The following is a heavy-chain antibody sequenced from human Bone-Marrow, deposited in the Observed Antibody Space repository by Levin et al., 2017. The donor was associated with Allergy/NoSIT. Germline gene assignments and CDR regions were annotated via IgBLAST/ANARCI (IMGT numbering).Heavy chain of an antibody. CDR2: MNPYSGGT. CDR1: GYTFIDYQ. CDR3: ARDVNNDRSGSIPDY. J-gene: IGHJ4*02. V-gene: IGHV1-2*02. D-gene: IGHD3-22*01. Sequence: ASVKVSCKTSGYTFIDYQIHWVRQAPGQRPEWLGWMNPYSGGTNLAQKFKGRVSMTRDRAINTAYLELSRLTSDDTAMYYCARDVNNDRSGSIPDYWGQGTLVTVSS.